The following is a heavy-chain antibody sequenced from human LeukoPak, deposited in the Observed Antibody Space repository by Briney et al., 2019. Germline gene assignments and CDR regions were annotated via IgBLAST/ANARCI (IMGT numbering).Heavy chain of an antibody. CDR1: GFIFSDYG. V-gene: IGHV3-7*04. J-gene: IGHJ4*02. CDR3: ARDLTGSNLH. D-gene: IGHD1-26*01. Sequence: GGSLRLSCAASGFIFSDYGMSWVRQAPGKGLEWVATIKSDGSEKYYVDSVKGRFAISRDNAKNSLNLQMSSLRAEDTAVYYCARDLTGSNLHWGQGTLVTVSS. CDR2: IKSDGSEK.